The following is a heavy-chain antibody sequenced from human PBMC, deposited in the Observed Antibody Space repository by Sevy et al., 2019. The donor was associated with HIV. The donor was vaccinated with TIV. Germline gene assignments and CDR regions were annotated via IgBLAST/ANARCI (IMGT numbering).Heavy chain of an antibody. J-gene: IGHJ5*02. V-gene: IGHV4-30-4*01. CDR2: IYYSGST. CDR1: GGSISSGDYY. CDR3: ARETVAYYDSSGYYFNWFDP. D-gene: IGHD3-22*01. Sequence: SETLSLTCTVSGGSISSGDYYWSWIRQPPGKGLEWIGYIYYSGSTYYNPSLKSRVTISVDTSKNQFSLKLSSVTAADTAVYYCARETVAYYDSSGYYFNWFDPWGQGTLVTVSS.